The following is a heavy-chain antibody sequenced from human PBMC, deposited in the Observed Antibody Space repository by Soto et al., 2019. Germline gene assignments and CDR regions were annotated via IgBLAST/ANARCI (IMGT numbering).Heavy chain of an antibody. CDR1: GFTFSSYA. D-gene: IGHD6-13*01. CDR2: ISGSGGST. V-gene: IGHV3-23*01. Sequence: GGSLRLSCAASGFTFSSYAMSWVRQAPGKGLEWVSAISGSGGSTYYADSVKGRFTISRDNSKNTLYLQMNSLRAEDTAVYYCAKAAEAGTDYYYGMDVWGQGTTVTVSS. J-gene: IGHJ6*02. CDR3: AKAAEAGTDYYYGMDV.